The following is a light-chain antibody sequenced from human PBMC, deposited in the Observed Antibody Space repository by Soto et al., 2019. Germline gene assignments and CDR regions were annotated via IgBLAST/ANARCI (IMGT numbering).Light chain of an antibody. Sequence: QSALTQPASVSGSPGQSITISCTGTSSDVGRYKYVSWYQQHPGKAPKLMIYDVTNRPSGVSNRFPGSKSGNTASLTISGLQAEDEADYYCSSFTTSLTVVFGGGTKLTVL. CDR2: DVT. V-gene: IGLV2-14*01. CDR3: SSFTTSLTVV. J-gene: IGLJ2*01. CDR1: SSDVGRYKY.